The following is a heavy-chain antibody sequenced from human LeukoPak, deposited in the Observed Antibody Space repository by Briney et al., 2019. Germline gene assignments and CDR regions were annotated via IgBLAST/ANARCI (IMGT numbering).Heavy chain of an antibody. J-gene: IGHJ4*02. D-gene: IGHD4-23*01. Sequence: ASVKVSCKASGYTFAGYYIHWVRQAPGQGLEWMGWIIPNSGGTNYAQKFQGRVTMTRDTSISTAYMELSSLTSDDTAVYYCAREDYGGNPNFDNWGQGTLVTVSS. CDR1: GYTFAGYY. V-gene: IGHV1-2*02. CDR2: IIPNSGGT. CDR3: AREDYGGNPNFDN.